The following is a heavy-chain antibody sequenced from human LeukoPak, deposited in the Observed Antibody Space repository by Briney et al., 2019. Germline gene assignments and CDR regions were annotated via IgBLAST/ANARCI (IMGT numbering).Heavy chain of an antibody. CDR1: GYSISSSVYY. D-gene: IGHD2-15*01. CDR2: IYYSGST. CDR3: ARDGPYCSGGSCFDY. J-gene: IGHJ4*02. V-gene: IGHV4-31*11. Sequence: SETLSLTCAVSGYSISSSVYYWSWIRQHPGKGLEWIGYIYYSGSTYYNPSLTSRVTISVDTSKNQFSLKLTSVTAADTAIYYCARDGPYCSGGSCFDYWGQGTLVTVSS.